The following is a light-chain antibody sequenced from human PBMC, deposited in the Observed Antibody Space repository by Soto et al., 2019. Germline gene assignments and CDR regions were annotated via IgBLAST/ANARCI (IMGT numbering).Light chain of an antibody. CDR1: QSVSSY. CDR3: QQRSNWPLYT. V-gene: IGKV3-11*01. CDR2: DAS. Sequence: EIVLTQAPATLSLSPGERATLSCMASQSVSSYLAWSQQKPGQAPRLLIYDASNRATGIPARLSGSGSGTDFTLTIGSLEPEDFAVYYCQQRSNWPLYTFGQGTKLEIK. J-gene: IGKJ2*01.